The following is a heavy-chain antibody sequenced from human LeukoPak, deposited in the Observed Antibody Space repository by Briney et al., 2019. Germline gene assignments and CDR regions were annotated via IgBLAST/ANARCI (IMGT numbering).Heavy chain of an antibody. CDR2: ISYDGSTK. V-gene: IGHV3-30-3*01. CDR1: GFSFSSYA. J-gene: IGHJ4*02. CDR3: AREVHLDGDRLDY. Sequence: GGSLRLSCAASGFSFSSYAMYWVRQAPGKGLEWVAVISYDGSTKDYADSVRGRFIISRDTSQNTLYLQMSSLRAEDTAVYYCAREVHLDGDRLDYWGQGTLVTVSS.